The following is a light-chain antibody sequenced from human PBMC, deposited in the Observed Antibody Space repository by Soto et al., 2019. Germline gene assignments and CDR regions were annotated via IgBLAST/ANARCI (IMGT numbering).Light chain of an antibody. CDR2: DAS. J-gene: IGKJ4*01. V-gene: IGKV3-15*01. CDR3: QQYHNWPLT. CDR1: QSISSN. Sequence: EIVMTQSPATLSVSPGERATLSCRTSQSISSNLAWYQQKPGQAPRLLIYDASTRATGIPARFSGSGSGTEFTLTISSLQSEDFAVYYCQQYHNWPLTFGGGTKVGIK.